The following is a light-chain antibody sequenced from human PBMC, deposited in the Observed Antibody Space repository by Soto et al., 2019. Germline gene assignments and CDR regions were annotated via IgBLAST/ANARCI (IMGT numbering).Light chain of an antibody. Sequence: QSVLTQPASVSGSPGQSITISCTGTSSDVGGYNYVSWYQQHPGKAPKLMIYEVSNRPSGVSNRFPGSKSGNTGSLTISGLQAEDEADYYCSSYTSSSTRVLGTGTKVTVL. CDR3: SSYTSSSTRV. J-gene: IGLJ1*01. CDR2: EVS. CDR1: SSDVGGYNY. V-gene: IGLV2-14*01.